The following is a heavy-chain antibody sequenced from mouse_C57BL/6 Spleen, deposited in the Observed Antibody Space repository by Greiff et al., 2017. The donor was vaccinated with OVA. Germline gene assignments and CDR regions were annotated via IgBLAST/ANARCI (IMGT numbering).Heavy chain of an antibody. J-gene: IGHJ4*01. CDR3: ARWGGYDGGDYYAMDY. D-gene: IGHD2-2*01. Sequence: QVQLQQSGPELVKPGASVKISCKASGYAFSSSWMNWVKQRPGKGLEWIGRIYPGDGDTNYNGKFKGKATLTADKSSSTAYMQLSSLTSEDSAVYFGARWGGYDGGDYYAMDYWGQGTSVTVSS. CDR2: IYPGDGDT. CDR1: GYAFSSSW. V-gene: IGHV1-82*01.